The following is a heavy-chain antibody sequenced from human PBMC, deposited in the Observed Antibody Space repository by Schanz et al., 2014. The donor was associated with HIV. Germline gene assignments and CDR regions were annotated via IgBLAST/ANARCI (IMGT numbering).Heavy chain of an antibody. V-gene: IGHV3-48*02. J-gene: IGHJ6*02. CDR3: AKDRITGTTGVPYYYYGMDV. Sequence: EVQLVESGGGLVQPGGSLRLSCAASGFTFISYSMNWVRQAPGKGLEWVSYISSSSSTIYYADSVKGRFTISRDNAKKSLYLQMNSLRDEDTAVYYCAKDRITGTTGVPYYYYGMDVWGQGTTVTVSS. CDR1: GFTFISYS. CDR2: ISSSSSTI. D-gene: IGHD1-7*01.